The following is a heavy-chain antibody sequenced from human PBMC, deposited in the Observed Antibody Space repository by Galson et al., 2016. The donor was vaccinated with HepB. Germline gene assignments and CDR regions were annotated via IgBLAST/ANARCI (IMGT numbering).Heavy chain of an antibody. V-gene: IGHV3-23*01. D-gene: IGHD3-3*01. J-gene: IGHJ6*02. CDR1: GFTLRSYA. CDR2: ISDSGSST. CDR3: ARVTIFGDYYRYGMDV. Sequence: SLRLSCAASGFTLRSYAMSWVRQAPGKGLEWVSAISDSGSSTYYADSVKGRFTISRDNSKNTLYLQMSSLRGEDTAIYYCARVTIFGDYYRYGMDVWGQGTTVTVSS.